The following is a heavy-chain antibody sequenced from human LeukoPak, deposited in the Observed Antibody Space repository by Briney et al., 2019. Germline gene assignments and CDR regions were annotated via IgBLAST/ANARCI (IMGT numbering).Heavy chain of an antibody. CDR2: ISGSGGST. Sequence: GGSLRLSCAASGFTFSSYAMSWVRQAPGKGLVWVSAISGSGGSTYYADSVKGRFTISRDNSKNTLYLQMNSLRAEDTAVYYCAKPQSDYYYYVMDVWGQGTTVTVSS. CDR1: GFTFSSYA. J-gene: IGHJ6*02. CDR3: AKPQSDYYYYVMDV. V-gene: IGHV3-23*01. D-gene: IGHD3-3*01.